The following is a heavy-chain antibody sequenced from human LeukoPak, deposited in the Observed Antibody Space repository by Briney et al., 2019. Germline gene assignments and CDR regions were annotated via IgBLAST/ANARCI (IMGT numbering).Heavy chain of an antibody. D-gene: IGHD3-10*01. CDR3: AKEVGSLITMVRGVHFDY. CDR2: IWYDGSNK. V-gene: IGHV3-33*06. J-gene: IGHJ4*02. Sequence: SGRSLRLSCAASGFTFSSYGMHWVRQAPGKGLEWVAVIWYDGSNKYYADSVKGRFTISRDNSKNTLYLQMNSLRAEDTAVYYCAKEVGSLITMVRGVHFDYWGQGTLVTVSS. CDR1: GFTFSSYG.